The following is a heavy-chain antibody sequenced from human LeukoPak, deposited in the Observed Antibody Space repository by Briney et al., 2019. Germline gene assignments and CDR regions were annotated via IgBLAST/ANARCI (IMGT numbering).Heavy chain of an antibody. Sequence: KPSETLSLTCTVSGGSISSSSYYWGWIRQPPGKGLEWIGSIYYSGITYYNPSLKSRVTISVDTSKNQFSLKLSSVTAADTAVYYCARPSTDYVWGSYRTGAFDIWGQGTMVTVSS. CDR2: IYYSGIT. J-gene: IGHJ3*02. CDR1: GGSISSSSYY. V-gene: IGHV4-39*01. D-gene: IGHD3-16*02. CDR3: ARPSTDYVWGSYRTGAFDI.